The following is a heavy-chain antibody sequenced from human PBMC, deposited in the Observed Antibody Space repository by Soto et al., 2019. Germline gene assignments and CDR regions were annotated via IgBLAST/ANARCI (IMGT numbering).Heavy chain of an antibody. CDR1: GDSISSADYY. CDR2: VYHSGST. V-gene: IGHV4-30-4*01. J-gene: IGHJ4*02. CDR3: AREWYPPLFDY. D-gene: IGHD2-2*01. Sequence: QVQLQESGPGLVKPSQTLSLTCTVSGDSISSADYYWSWIRQPPGQGLEWIGYVYHSGSTYYNPSLKSRVTMSIATPKTQFSLKLSSVTAADTAVYSCAREWYPPLFDYWGQGTLVTVSS.